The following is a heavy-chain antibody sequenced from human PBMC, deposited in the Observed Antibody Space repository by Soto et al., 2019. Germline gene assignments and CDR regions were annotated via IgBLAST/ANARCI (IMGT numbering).Heavy chain of an antibody. D-gene: IGHD6-13*01. Sequence: QVQLVQSGAEVKKPGDSVKVSCKTSGYTFTSFAVNWVRLAPGEGLEWMGSINTYNGNTNYAQKFHDRFILTRDTSTSTVDMYLRSLKSDDTAVYYCAREAQPGYWFDPWGQGTLVTVSS. CDR3: AREAQPGYWFDP. V-gene: IGHV1-18*01. CDR1: GYTFTSFA. CDR2: INTYNGNT. J-gene: IGHJ5*02.